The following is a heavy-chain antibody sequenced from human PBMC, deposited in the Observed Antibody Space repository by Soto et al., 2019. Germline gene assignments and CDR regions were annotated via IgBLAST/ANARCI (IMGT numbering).Heavy chain of an antibody. CDR3: ARSPRRGGWSDAFDI. J-gene: IGHJ3*02. V-gene: IGHV4-39*01. Sequence: SETLSLTCTVSGGSISSSSYYWGWIRQPPGKGLEWIGSIYYSGSTYYNPSLKSRVTISVDTSKNQFSLKLSSVTAADTAVYYCARSPRRGGWSDAFDIWGQGTMVTVSS. D-gene: IGHD6-19*01. CDR2: IYYSGST. CDR1: GGSISSSSYY.